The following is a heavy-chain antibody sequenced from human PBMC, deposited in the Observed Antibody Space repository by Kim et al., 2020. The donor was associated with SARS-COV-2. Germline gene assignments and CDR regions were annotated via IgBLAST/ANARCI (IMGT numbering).Heavy chain of an antibody. CDR3: ARSPIVVVVAAKSGYFDY. Sequence: GGSLRLSCAASGFTFSSYEMNWVRQAPGKGLEWVSYISSSGSTIYYADSVKGRFTISRDNAKNSLYLQMNSLRAEDTAVYYCARSPIVVVVAAKSGYFDYWGQGTLVTVSS. D-gene: IGHD2-15*01. J-gene: IGHJ4*02. V-gene: IGHV3-48*03. CDR1: GFTFSSYE. CDR2: ISSSGSTI.